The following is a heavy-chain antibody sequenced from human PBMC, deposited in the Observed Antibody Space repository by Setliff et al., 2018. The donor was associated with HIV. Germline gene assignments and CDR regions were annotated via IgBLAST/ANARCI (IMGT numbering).Heavy chain of an antibody. CDR2: INHSGST. CDR1: GGSISGTNYY. CDR3: ATDTAFLQEGTEF. D-gene: IGHD5-18*01. Sequence: SETLSLTCTVSGGSISGTNYYWTWIRQPPGKGLEWLGEINHSGSTNYNPSLKSRVTISVDTSKNQFSLKLTSVTAADTAIYYCATDTAFLQEGTEFWGQGALVTVSS. J-gene: IGHJ4*02. V-gene: IGHV4-34*01.